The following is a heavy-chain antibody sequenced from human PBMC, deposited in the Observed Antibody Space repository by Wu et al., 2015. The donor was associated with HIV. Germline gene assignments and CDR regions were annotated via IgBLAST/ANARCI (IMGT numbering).Heavy chain of an antibody. V-gene: IGHV1-69*13. Sequence: QVQLVQSGAEVKKPGSSVKVSCKASGGTFSSYAISWVRQAPGQGLEWMGRIIPIFGTANYAQKFQGRVTITADESTSTAYMELSSLRSEDTAVYYCARDPYVWGSYPRQYFDYWGQGTLVTVSS. CDR1: GGTFSSYA. CDR3: ARDPYVWGSYPRQYFDY. J-gene: IGHJ4*02. CDR2: IIPIFGTA. D-gene: IGHD3-16*02.